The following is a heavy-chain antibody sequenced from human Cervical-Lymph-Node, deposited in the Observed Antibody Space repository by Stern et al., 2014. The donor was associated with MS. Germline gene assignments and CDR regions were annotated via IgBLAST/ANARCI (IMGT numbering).Heavy chain of an antibody. D-gene: IGHD1-1*01. CDR2: ISYDGSNK. CDR1: GFTFSSYA. J-gene: IGHJ5*02. Sequence: QLVQSGGGVVQPGRSLRLSCAASGFTFSSYAMHWVRQAPGKGLEWVAVISYDGSNKYYADSVKGRFTISRDNSKNTLYLQMNSLRAEDTAVYYCARDRYNWNDFNWFDPWGQGTLVTVSS. V-gene: IGHV3-30*01. CDR3: ARDRYNWNDFNWFDP.